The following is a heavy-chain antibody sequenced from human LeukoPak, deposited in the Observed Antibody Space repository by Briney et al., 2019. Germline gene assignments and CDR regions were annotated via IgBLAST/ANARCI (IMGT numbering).Heavy chain of an antibody. V-gene: IGHV4-39*01. Sequence: SETLSLTCTVSGDSISSISYYWGWIRQPPGKGLEWIGSIYYSGSTYYNPSLKSRVTISVDTSKNQFSLKLSSVTAADTAVYYCAGPTDSFYDSSGYHHFDYWGQGTLVTVSS. CDR1: GDSISSISYY. CDR2: IYYSGST. CDR3: AGPTDSFYDSSGYHHFDY. J-gene: IGHJ4*02. D-gene: IGHD3-22*01.